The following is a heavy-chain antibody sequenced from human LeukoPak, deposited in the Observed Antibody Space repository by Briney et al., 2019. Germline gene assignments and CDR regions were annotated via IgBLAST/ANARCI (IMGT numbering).Heavy chain of an antibody. D-gene: IGHD2-15*01. CDR3: ARDHCSGGSCYDDAFDI. Sequence: ASVKVSRKASGYTFTSYAMHWVRQAPGQRLEWMGWINAGNGNTKHSQKFQGRVTITRDTSASTAYMELSSLRSEDTAVYYCARDHCSGGSCYDDAFDIWGQGTMVTVSS. CDR1: GYTFTSYA. J-gene: IGHJ3*02. V-gene: IGHV1-3*01. CDR2: INAGNGNT.